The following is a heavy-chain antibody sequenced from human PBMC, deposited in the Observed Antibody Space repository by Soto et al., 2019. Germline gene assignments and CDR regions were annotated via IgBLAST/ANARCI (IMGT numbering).Heavy chain of an antibody. CDR2: INAGNGNT. CDR1: GYTFTSYA. D-gene: IGHD3-10*01. Sequence: ASVKVSCKASGYTFTSYAMHWVRQAPGQRLEWMGWINAGNGNTKYSQKFQGRVTITRDTSASTAYMELSSLRSEDTAVYYCARPKVYYYGSGSSQNNWFDPWGQGTLVTVSS. J-gene: IGHJ5*02. V-gene: IGHV1-3*01. CDR3: ARPKVYYYGSGSSQNNWFDP.